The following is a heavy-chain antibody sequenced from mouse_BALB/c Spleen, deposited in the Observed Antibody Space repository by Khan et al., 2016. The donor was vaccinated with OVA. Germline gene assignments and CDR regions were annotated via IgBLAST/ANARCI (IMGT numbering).Heavy chain of an antibody. CDR1: GYSITSDYA. D-gene: IGHD1-1*01. Sequence: EVQLQESRPGLVKPSQSLSLTCTVTGYSITSDYAWNWIRQFPGNKLEWMGYISYSGRTSYNPSLKSRISITRDTSKNQFFLQLNSVTTEDTAPYYCARSVTITTVVATDFDYWGQGTTLTVSS. V-gene: IGHV3-2*02. CDR2: ISYSGRT. J-gene: IGHJ2*01. CDR3: ARSVTITTVVATDFDY.